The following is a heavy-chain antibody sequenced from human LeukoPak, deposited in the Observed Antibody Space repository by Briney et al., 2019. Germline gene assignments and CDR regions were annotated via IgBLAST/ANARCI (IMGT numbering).Heavy chain of an antibody. D-gene: IGHD3-3*01. CDR3: AKETSVFGVVPVFDY. CDR1: GFXFSSYA. V-gene: IGHV3-23*01. Sequence: GGSLRLSCAASGFXFSSYAISWVRQAPGKGLEWVSTFSGSGGSTYSSDSVKGRFTISRDNSKNTLYLQMNILRAEDTAVYYCAKETSVFGVVPVFDYWGQGTLVTVSS. J-gene: IGHJ4*02. CDR2: FSGSGGST.